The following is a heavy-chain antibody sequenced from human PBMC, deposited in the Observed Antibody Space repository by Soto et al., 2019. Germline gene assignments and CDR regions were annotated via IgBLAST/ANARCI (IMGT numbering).Heavy chain of an antibody. J-gene: IGHJ6*02. CDR1: GGTFSSYA. CDR3: ARLTGHYDFWSGYPDYYGMDV. V-gene: IGHV1-69*06. CDR2: IIPIFGTA. D-gene: IGHD3-3*01. Sequence: SVKVSCKASGGTFSSYAISWVRQAPGQGLEWMGGIIPIFGTANYAQKFQGRVTITADKSTSTAYMELSSLRSEDTAVYYCARLTGHYDFWSGYPDYYGMDVWGQGTTVTVSS.